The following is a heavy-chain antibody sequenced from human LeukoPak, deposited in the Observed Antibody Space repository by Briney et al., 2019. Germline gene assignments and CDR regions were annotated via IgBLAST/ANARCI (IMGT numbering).Heavy chain of an antibody. J-gene: IGHJ4*02. CDR3: SGRSGFSSVY. Sequence: GGSLRLSCAASGFTFNTYWMNWVRQAPGKGLEWVANIKPDGSDKFYVDSVKGRFTISRGNAKNSVYLQMNSLRAEDTAVYYCSGRSGFSSVYWGQGTLVTVSS. CDR1: GFTFNTYW. V-gene: IGHV3-7*01. D-gene: IGHD6-19*01. CDR2: IKPDGSDK.